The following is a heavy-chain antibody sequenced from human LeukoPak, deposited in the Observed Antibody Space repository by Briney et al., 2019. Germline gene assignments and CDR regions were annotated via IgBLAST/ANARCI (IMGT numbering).Heavy chain of an antibody. CDR1: GFRLHDFD. D-gene: IGHD1-26*01. CDR2: ISWNGASK. Sequence: GGSLRLSCAVSGFRLHDFDMTWVRQAPGKGLEWISSISWNGASKTYADSVKGRFTISRDIAKNSVYLQMDSLRGKDTALYYCAREVGGGSYHFVDSYYYMDVWGKGTTVTVSS. V-gene: IGHV3-20*04. J-gene: IGHJ6*03. CDR3: AREVGGGSYHFVDSYYYMDV.